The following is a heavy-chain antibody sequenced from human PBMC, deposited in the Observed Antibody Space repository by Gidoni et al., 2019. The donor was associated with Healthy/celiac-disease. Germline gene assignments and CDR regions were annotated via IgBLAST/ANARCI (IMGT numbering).Heavy chain of an antibody. CDR1: GFTFSDHY. D-gene: IGHD2-21*02. V-gene: IGHV3-72*01. J-gene: IGHJ4*02. CDR3: ARERLNCGGDCYSSNFDY. Sequence: EVQLVESGGGLVQPGGSLRLSCAASGFTFSDHYMDWVRQAPGKGLEWVGRTRNKANSYTTEYAASVKGRFTISRDDSKNSLYLQMNSLKTEDTAVYYCARERLNCGGDCYSSNFDYWGQGTLVTVSS. CDR2: TRNKANSYTT.